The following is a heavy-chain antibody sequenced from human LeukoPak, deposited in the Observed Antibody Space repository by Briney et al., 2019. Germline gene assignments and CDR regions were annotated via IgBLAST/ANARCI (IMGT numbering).Heavy chain of an antibody. CDR3: ASYGSGSYSFDP. Sequence: GGSLRLSCAASGFTFSSHWMSWVRQAPGKGLEWVANIKQDGSEKYYVDSVKGRFTISRDNAKNSLYLQMNSLRAEDTAVYYCASYGSGSYSFDPWGQGTLVTVSS. J-gene: IGHJ5*02. D-gene: IGHD3-10*01. CDR1: GFTFSSHW. CDR2: IKQDGSEK. V-gene: IGHV3-7*01.